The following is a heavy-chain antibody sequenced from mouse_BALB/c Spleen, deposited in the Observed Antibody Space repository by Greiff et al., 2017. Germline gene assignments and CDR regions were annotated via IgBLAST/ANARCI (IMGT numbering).Heavy chain of an antibody. Sequence: EVKLMESGGGLVKPGGSLKLSCAASGFTFSDYYMYWVRQTPEKRLEWVATISDGGSYTYYPDSVKGRFTISRDNAKNNLYLQMSSLKSEDTAMYYCARVRPRYAMDYWGQGTSVTVSS. CDR1: GFTFSDYY. CDR2: ISDGGSYT. CDR3: ARVRPRYAMDY. V-gene: IGHV5-4*02. D-gene: IGHD2-12*01. J-gene: IGHJ4*01.